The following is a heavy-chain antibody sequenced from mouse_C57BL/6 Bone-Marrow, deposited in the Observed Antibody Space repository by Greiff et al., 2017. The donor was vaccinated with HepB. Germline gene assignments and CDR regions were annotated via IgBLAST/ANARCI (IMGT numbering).Heavy chain of an antibody. CDR1: GFNIKDDY. V-gene: IGHV14-4*01. CDR2: IDPENGDT. Sequence: EVQLQQSGAELVRPGASVKLSCTASGFNIKDDYMHWVKRRPEQGLEWIGWIDPENGDTEYASKFQGKATITADTSSNTAYLQLSSLTSEDTAVYYCTTCLLAYWGQGTLVTVSA. CDR3: TTCLLAY. D-gene: IGHD2-10*01. J-gene: IGHJ3*01.